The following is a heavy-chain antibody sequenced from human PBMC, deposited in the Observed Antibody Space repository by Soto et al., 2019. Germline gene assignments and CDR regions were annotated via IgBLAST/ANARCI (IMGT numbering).Heavy chain of an antibody. CDR3: ARFSSIVVVPAAIAFDYYGMDV. V-gene: IGHV5-10-1*01. Sequence: GESRKISCKGSGYSFTSYWISWVRQMPGKGLEWMGRIDPSDSYTNYSPSFQGHVTISADKSISTAYLQWSSLKASDTAMYYCARFSSIVVVPAAIAFDYYGMDVWGQGTTVTVSS. CDR2: IDPSDSYT. CDR1: GYSFTSYW. D-gene: IGHD2-2*01. J-gene: IGHJ6*02.